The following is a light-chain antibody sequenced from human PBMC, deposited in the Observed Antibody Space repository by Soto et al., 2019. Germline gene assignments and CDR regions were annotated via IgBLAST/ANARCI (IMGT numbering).Light chain of an antibody. Sequence: EIVLTQSPGTLSLSPGERATLSCRASQSVSTNYVAWYQQKPGQAPRLLIYGASSRATGIPDRFSGSGSGTEFTLTITSLESEDFAVYYCQQYGGSPRTFGQGTKVEIK. CDR3: QQYGGSPRT. V-gene: IGKV3-20*01. J-gene: IGKJ1*01. CDR2: GAS. CDR1: QSVSTNY.